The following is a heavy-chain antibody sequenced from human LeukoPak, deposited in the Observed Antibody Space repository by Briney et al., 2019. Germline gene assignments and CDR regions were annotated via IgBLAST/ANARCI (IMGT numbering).Heavy chain of an antibody. J-gene: IGHJ4*02. CDR2: IYSGGST. CDR1: GFTVSSNY. V-gene: IGHV3-53*01. CDR3: ARESGSYSFGFDY. Sequence: PGGSLRLSCAASGFTVSSNYMSWVRQAPGKGLEWVSVIYSGGSTYYADSVKGRFTIPRDNSKNTLYLQMNSLRAEDTAVYYCARESGSYSFGFDYWGQGTLVTVSS. D-gene: IGHD1-26*01.